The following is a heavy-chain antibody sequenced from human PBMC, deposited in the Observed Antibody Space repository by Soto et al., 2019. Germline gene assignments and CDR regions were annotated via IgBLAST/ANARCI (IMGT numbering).Heavy chain of an antibody. Sequence: QVQLVQSGAEVKKPGSSVKVSCKASGGTFSSYAISWVRQAPGQGLEWMGGIIPIFGTANYAQKFQGRVTITADESTSTAYVELSSLRSEDKAVYYCARDRATEGPNGAFDIWGQGTMVTVSS. V-gene: IGHV1-69*12. CDR3: ARDRATEGPNGAFDI. J-gene: IGHJ3*02. CDR1: GGTFSSYA. D-gene: IGHD2-21*02. CDR2: IIPIFGTA.